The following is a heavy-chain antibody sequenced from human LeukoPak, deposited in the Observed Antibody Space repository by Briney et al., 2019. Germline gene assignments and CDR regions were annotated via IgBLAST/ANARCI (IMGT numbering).Heavy chain of an antibody. Sequence: GGSLRLSCAASGFTFSSYAMHWVRQAPGKGLEWVSSISSSSSYIYYADSVKGRFTISRDNAKNSLYLQMNSLRAEDTAVYYCARVAGSDYSNPWGQGTLVTVSS. CDR3: ARVAGSDYSNP. J-gene: IGHJ5*02. CDR1: GFTFSSYA. D-gene: IGHD4-11*01. V-gene: IGHV3-21*01. CDR2: ISSSSSYI.